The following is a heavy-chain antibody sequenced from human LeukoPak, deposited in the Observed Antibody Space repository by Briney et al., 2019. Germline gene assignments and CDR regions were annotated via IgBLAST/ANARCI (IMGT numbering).Heavy chain of an antibody. CDR3: ARAARERGSWSGYQT. J-gene: IGHJ5*02. D-gene: IGHD3-3*01. Sequence: SETLSLTCAVYGGSFSGYYWSWIRQPPGKGLEWIGEINHSGSTNYNPSLKSRVTISVDTSKNQFSLELSSVTAADTAVYYCARAARERGSWSGYQTWGQGTLVTVSS. CDR1: GGSFSGYY. V-gene: IGHV4-34*01. CDR2: INHSGST.